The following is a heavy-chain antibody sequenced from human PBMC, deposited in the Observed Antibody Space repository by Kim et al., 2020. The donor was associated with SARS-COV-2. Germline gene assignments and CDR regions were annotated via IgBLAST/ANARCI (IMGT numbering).Heavy chain of an antibody. J-gene: IGHJ4*02. V-gene: IGHV3-23*01. D-gene: IGHD6-13*01. CDR3: AKRDSSSWYLSY. CDR2: ISGSGGST. CDR1: GFTFSSYA. Sequence: GGSLRLSCAASGFTFSSYAMSWVRQAPGKGLEWVSAISGSGGSTYYADSVKGRFTMSRDNSKNTLYLQMNSLRAEDTAVYYCAKRDSSSWYLSYWGQGTLVTVSS.